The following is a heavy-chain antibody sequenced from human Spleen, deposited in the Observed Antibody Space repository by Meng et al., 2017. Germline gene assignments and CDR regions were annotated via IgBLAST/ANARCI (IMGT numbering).Heavy chain of an antibody. Sequence: VVQQQWGAGVLKPSETLPRTCVVAGGSFSDYYWSWTRHPPRQGLEWIGEINHRGNTNYNSFLESRGTISVATYQNSLSLYLRSVTAADSAVYYCERGTTTVAHDFDYWGQGTLVTVSS. V-gene: IGHV4-34*01. J-gene: IGHJ4*02. CDR2: INHRGNT. CDR3: ERGTTTVAHDFDY. D-gene: IGHD4-11*01. CDR1: GGSFSDYY.